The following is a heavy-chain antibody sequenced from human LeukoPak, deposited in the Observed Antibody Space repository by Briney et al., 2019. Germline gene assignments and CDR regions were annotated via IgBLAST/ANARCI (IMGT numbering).Heavy chain of an antibody. CDR1: GGSFSGYY. CDR2: INHSGST. D-gene: IGHD4-23*01. CDR3: ARGRGGGNPGYYFDY. V-gene: IGHV4-34*01. J-gene: IGHJ4*02. Sequence: SETLSLTCAVHGGSFSGYYWSWIRQPPGKGPEWIGEINHSGSTNYNPSLKSRVTISVDTSKNQFSLKLSSVTAADTAVYYCARGRGGGNPGYYFDYWGQGTLVTVSS.